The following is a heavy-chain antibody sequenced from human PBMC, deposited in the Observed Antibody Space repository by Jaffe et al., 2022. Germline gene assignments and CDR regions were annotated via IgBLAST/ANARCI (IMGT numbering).Heavy chain of an antibody. CDR2: IYHSGST. J-gene: IGHJ5*02. CDR1: GGSISSSNW. V-gene: IGHV4-4*02. CDR3: ARGPMTGYCSGGSCYSGALDP. D-gene: IGHD2-15*01. Sequence: QVQLQESGPGLVKPSGTLSLTCAVSGGSISSSNWWSWVRQPPGKGLEWIGEIYHSGSTNYNPSLKSRVTISVDKSKNQFSLKLSSVTAADTAVYYCARGPMTGYCSGGSCYSGALDPWGQGTLVTVSS.